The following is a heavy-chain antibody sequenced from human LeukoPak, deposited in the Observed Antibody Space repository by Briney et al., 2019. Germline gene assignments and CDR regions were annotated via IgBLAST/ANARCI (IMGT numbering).Heavy chain of an antibody. V-gene: IGHV3-64D*06. CDR2: ISSNGGST. Sequence: GGSLRLSCSASGFTFSSYAMHWVRQAPGKGLEYVSAISSNGGSTYYADSVKGRFTISRDNSKNTLYLQMSSLRAEDTAVYYCEKDLGDYNNWFDPWGQGTLVTVSS. D-gene: IGHD3-16*01. CDR1: GFTFSSYA. J-gene: IGHJ5*02. CDR3: EKDLGDYNNWFDP.